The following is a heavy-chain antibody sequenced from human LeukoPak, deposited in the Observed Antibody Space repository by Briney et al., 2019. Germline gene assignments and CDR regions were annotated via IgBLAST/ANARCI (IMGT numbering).Heavy chain of an antibody. CDR3: ARQGGAVAGRAVDY. J-gene: IGHJ4*02. D-gene: IGHD6-19*01. CDR1: GASLSRYY. Sequence: SSETLSLTCTVSGASLSRYYWSWIRQPPGKGLEWIGYIYYSGSTDYNPSLKSRVTISVDTSKNQFSLKLSSVTAADTAVYYCARQGGAVAGRAVDYWGQGTLVTVSS. V-gene: IGHV4-59*08. CDR2: IYYSGST.